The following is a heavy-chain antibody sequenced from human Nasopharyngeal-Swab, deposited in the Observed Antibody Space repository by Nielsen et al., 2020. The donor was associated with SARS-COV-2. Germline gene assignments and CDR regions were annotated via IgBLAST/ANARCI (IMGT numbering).Heavy chain of an antibody. J-gene: IGHJ4*02. V-gene: IGHV1-46*01. CDR3: ARDIGDYRSFAY. Sequence: WVRQAPGQGLEWMGIINPKGGSTNYAQKFLGRITMTRDTPTTTVYMELSSLRSEDTAVYYCARDIGDYRSFAYWGQGTLVTVLL. CDR2: INPKGGST. D-gene: IGHD4-17*01.